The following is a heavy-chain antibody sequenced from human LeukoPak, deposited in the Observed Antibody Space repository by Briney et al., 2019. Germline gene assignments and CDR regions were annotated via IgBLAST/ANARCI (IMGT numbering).Heavy chain of an antibody. J-gene: IGHJ5*02. CDR1: SGSISNYY. CDR2: VYTSGST. CDR3: ARGFTSAISWFDP. D-gene: IGHD2-2*01. Sequence: SETLSLTCTVSSGSISNYYWSWIRQPAGKGLEWIGRVYTSGSTHYNPSLKSRVTMSVDTSKNQFSLKLSSVTAADTAVYYCARGFTSAISWFDPWGQGTLVTVSS. V-gene: IGHV4-4*07.